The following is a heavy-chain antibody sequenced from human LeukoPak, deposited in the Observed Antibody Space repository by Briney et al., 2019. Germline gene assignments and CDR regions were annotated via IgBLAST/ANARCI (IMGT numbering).Heavy chain of an antibody. D-gene: IGHD3-10*01. CDR2: IYSGGSI. CDR3: ARVAAGYYYGSGSYGFDY. Sequence: GGSLRLSCAASGFTVSSNYMSWVRQAPGKGLEWVSVIYSGGSIYYADSVKGRFTISRDNSKNTLYLQMNSLRAEDTAVYYCARVAAGYYYGSGSYGFDYWGQGTLVTVSS. CDR1: GFTVSSNY. V-gene: IGHV3-53*01. J-gene: IGHJ4*02.